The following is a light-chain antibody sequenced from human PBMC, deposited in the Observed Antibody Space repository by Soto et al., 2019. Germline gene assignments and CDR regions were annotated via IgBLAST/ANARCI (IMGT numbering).Light chain of an antibody. J-gene: IGKJ1*01. CDR2: GAS. CDR3: QQYVSSPMT. V-gene: IGKV3-20*01. CDR1: QSVSSGY. Sequence: EILLTQSPGTLSLSPGQTATLSCRASQSVSSGYLAWYQQKPGQATRLLIYGASSRATGIADRFSGSGSGTDFTLTITRLEPEDFAVYYCQQYVSSPMTFGQGTKVDIK.